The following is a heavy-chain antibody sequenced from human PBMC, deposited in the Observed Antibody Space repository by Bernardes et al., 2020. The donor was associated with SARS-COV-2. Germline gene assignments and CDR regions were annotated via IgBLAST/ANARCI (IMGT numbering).Heavy chain of an antibody. CDR1: GFTFSRYA. D-gene: IGHD3-3*01. J-gene: IGHJ4*02. CDR3: AKESRITFFGVVIIEQHFDY. V-gene: IGHV3-23*01. CDR2: ISGSGGST. Sequence: GGSLRLSCAASGFTFSRYAMSWVRQAPGKGLEWVSAISGSGGSTYYADSVKGRFTISRDNSKNTLYLQMNSLRAEDTAVYYCAKESRITFFGVVIIEQHFDYWGQGTLVTVSS.